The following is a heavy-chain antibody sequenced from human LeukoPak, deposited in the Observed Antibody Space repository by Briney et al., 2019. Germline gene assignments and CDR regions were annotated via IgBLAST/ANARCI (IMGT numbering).Heavy chain of an antibody. D-gene: IGHD5-24*01. CDR2: ISTNTGNP. CDR3: AREMATRKIDY. V-gene: IGHV7-4-1*02. CDR1: GYTFTTYA. Sequence: ASVKVSCKASGYTFTTYAMNWVRQAPGQGLEWMGWISTNTGNPTYAQGFTGRFVFSLDTSVSTAYLQISGLKAEDTAVYYCAREMATRKIDYWGQGTLVTVSS. J-gene: IGHJ4*02.